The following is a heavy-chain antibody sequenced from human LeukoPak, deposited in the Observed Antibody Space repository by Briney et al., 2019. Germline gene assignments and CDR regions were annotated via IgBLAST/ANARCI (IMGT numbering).Heavy chain of an antibody. V-gene: IGHV3-7*03. CDR1: GFTFSDYW. CDR2: IKQDGSVK. CDR3: ARAMDV. Sequence: GGSLMLSCAASGFTFSDYWMHWVRQAPGKGLEWVANIKQDGSVKYYVDSVKGRFTISRDNAKNSLYLQMNSLRAEDTAVYYCARAMDVWGQGTTVTVSS. J-gene: IGHJ6*02.